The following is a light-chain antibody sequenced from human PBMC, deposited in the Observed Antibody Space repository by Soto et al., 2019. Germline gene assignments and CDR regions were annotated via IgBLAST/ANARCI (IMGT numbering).Light chain of an antibody. J-gene: IGKJ5*01. CDR3: QQYGRSLPIT. Sequence: EIVLTQSPATLSLSPGERATLSCRAIQSVSSSYLAWYQQKPGQAPRLLIFGASSRATGIPGRFSGSGCGTDFTLTISRVEPEDFAVYYCQQYGRSLPITFGQGTRLEI. CDR1: QSVSSSY. V-gene: IGKV3-20*01. CDR2: GAS.